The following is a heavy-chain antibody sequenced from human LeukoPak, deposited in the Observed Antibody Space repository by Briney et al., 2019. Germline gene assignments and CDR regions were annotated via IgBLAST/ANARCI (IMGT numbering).Heavy chain of an antibody. CDR3: ARGNKGASFPVTTYYYDMDV. CDR2: INHSGST. V-gene: IGHV4-34*01. CDR1: GGSFSGYY. D-gene: IGHD4-17*01. Sequence: SETLSLTCAVYGGSFSGYYWSWIRQPPGKGLEWIGEINHSGSTNYNPSLKSRVTISVDTSKNQFSLKLSSVTAADTAVYYCARGNKGASFPVTTYYYDMDVWGQGTTVTVSS. J-gene: IGHJ6*02.